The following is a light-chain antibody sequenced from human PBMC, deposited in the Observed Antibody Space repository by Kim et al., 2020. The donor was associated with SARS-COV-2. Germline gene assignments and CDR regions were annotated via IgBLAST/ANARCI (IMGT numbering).Light chain of an antibody. J-gene: IGKJ3*01. CDR2: GAS. CDR1: QSVSSSY. CDR3: QQYGSPLIT. Sequence: SPGERATLSCRASQSVSSSYLAWYQQKPGQAPRLLIYGASSRATGIPDRFSGSGSGTDFTLTISRLEPEDFAVYYCQQYGSPLITFGPGTKVDIK. V-gene: IGKV3-20*01.